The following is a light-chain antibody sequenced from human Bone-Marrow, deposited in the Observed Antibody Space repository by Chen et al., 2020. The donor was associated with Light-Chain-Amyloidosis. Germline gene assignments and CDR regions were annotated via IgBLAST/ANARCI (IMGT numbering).Light chain of an antibody. CDR3: QSADNSGSNEVI. CDR1: DLPTKY. CDR2: RDT. Sequence: SYELPHPPSVSVSPVQTARITCSGDDLPTKYAYWYQQNPGQAPVLVIHRDTERPSGISERFSGSSSGTTATLTISGVQAEDEADDHCQSADNSGSNEVIFGGGTKLTVL. J-gene: IGLJ2*01. V-gene: IGLV3-25*03.